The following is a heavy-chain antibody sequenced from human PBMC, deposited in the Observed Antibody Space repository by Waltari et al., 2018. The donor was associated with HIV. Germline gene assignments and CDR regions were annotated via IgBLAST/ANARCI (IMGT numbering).Heavy chain of an antibody. CDR1: GGSISSSPYH. CDR3: ASRGGTVTTRRFDP. Sequence: QLQLQESGPGLVKPSETLSLTCTVSGGSISSSPYHWGWIRQPPGKGLEWIGSIYYSGSTYSNPSLKSRVTISVDTSKNQFSLKLSSVTAADTAVYYCASRGGTVTTRRFDPWGQGTLVTVSS. D-gene: IGHD4-17*01. CDR2: IYYSGST. J-gene: IGHJ5*02. V-gene: IGHV4-39*01.